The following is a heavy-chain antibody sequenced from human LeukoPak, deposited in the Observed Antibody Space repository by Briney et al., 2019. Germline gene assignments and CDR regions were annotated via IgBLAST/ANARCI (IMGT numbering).Heavy chain of an antibody. J-gene: IGHJ4*02. CDR2: ISGSGGST. V-gene: IGHV3-23*01. CDR1: GFTFSSYG. CDR3: AKDPRYYDILTGYYHEYYLDY. Sequence: GGSLRLSCAASGFTFSSYGMSWVRQAPGKGLEWVSAISGSGGSTYYADSVKGRFTISRDNSKNTLYLQMNSRRAEDTAVYYCAKDPRYYDILTGYYHEYYLDYWGQGTLVTVSS. D-gene: IGHD3-9*01.